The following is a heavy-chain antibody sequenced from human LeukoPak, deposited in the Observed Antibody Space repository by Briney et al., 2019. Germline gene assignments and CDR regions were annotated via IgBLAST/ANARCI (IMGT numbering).Heavy chain of an antibody. J-gene: IGHJ5*02. CDR3: ARVSSYYDSSGYFNWFDP. CDR1: GFTFSSYW. D-gene: IGHD3-22*01. V-gene: IGHV3-74*01. Sequence: GGSLRLSCAASGFTFSSYWMHWVRQAPGKGLVWVSRINSDGSSTSYADSVKGRFTISRDNAKNTLYLQMDSLRAKDTAVYYCARVSSYYDSSGYFNWFDPWGQGTLVTVSS. CDR2: INSDGSST.